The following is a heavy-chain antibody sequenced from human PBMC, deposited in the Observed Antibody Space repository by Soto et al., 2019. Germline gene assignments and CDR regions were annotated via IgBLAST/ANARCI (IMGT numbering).Heavy chain of an antibody. CDR2: IYYSGST. D-gene: IGHD2-8*02. CDR1: GDSITSNSYF. CDR3: ARDKITGLVDY. Sequence: SETLSLTCTVSGDSITSNSYFWAWIRQPPGKGLEWIGSIYYSGSTYHNPSLKRRVTISVDTSKNQVSLKLTSVTAADTAVYYCARDKITGLVDYWGQGTLVTVSS. J-gene: IGHJ4*02. V-gene: IGHV4-39*02.